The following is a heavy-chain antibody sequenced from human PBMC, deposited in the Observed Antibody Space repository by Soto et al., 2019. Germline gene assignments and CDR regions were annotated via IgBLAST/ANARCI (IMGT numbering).Heavy chain of an antibody. V-gene: IGHV4-39*07. D-gene: IGHD4-17*01. CDR3: ARGMTTVTTFDY. J-gene: IGHJ4*02. Sequence: PSETLSLTCTVSGGSISSSSYYWGWIRQPPGKGLEWIGSIYYSGSTYYNPSLKSRVTISVDTSKNQFSLKLSSVTAADTAVYYCARGMTTVTTFDYWGQGTLVTVS. CDR2: IYYSGST. CDR1: GGSISSSSYY.